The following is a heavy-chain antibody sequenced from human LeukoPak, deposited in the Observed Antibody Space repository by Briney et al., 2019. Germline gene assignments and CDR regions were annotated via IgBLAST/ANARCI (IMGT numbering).Heavy chain of an antibody. CDR3: ARAGRVVPAAKNAFDI. V-gene: IGHV3-21*01. D-gene: IGHD2-2*01. CDR2: ISSSSSYI. CDR1: GFTFSSYG. J-gene: IGHJ3*02. Sequence: GGSLRLSCAASGFTFSSYGMHWVRQAPGKGLEWVSSISSSSSYIYYADSVKGRFTISRDNAKNSLYLQMNSLRAEDTAVYYCARAGRVVPAAKNAFDIWGQGTMVTVSS.